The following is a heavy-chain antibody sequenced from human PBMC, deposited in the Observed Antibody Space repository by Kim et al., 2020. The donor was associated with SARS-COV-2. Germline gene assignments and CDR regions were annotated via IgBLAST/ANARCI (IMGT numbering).Heavy chain of an antibody. Sequence: KFQGRVTITADESTSTAYMELSSLRSEDTALYYCARDMVRGVTSSDGMDVWGQGTTVTVSS. J-gene: IGHJ6*02. CDR3: ARDMVRGVTSSDGMDV. V-gene: IGHV1-69*01. D-gene: IGHD3-10*01.